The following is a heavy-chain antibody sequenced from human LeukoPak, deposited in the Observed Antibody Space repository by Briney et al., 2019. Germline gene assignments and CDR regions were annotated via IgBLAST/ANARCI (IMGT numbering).Heavy chain of an antibody. D-gene: IGHD6-19*01. CDR1: GFTFSNSA. CDR2: LSGSGITT. V-gene: IGHV3-23*01. Sequence: GGSLRLSCAASGFTFSNSAMSWVRQAPGKGLEWVSTLSGSGITTYYADSVKGRFTISRDNSKNTLYLQMNTLKAEDSALYYCAKGIYSSGWSYFDYWGHGTLVTVSS. J-gene: IGHJ4*01. CDR3: AKGIYSSGWSYFDY.